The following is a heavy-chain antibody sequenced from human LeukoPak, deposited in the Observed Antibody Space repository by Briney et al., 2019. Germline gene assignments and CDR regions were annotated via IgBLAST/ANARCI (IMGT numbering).Heavy chain of an antibody. CDR1: GFTFSSYE. CDR3: ARVRVLRYFDYYFDY. V-gene: IGHV3-48*03. Sequence: GGSLRLSCAAAGFTFSSYEMNWVRQAPGKGLEWVSYISSSGSTIYYADSVKGRFTISRDNAKNSLYLQMNSLRAEDTAVYYCARVRVLRYFDYYFDYWGQGTLVTASS. J-gene: IGHJ4*02. CDR2: ISSSGSTI. D-gene: IGHD3-9*01.